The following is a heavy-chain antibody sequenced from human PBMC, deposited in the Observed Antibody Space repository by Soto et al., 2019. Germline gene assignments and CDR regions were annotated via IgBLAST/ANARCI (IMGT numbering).Heavy chain of an antibody. V-gene: IGHV4-4*02. CDR1: SGSSSSSDW. Sequence: QVHLEESGPGLVKPSGTLLLTCAVSSGSSSSSDWWTWVRQPPGKGLEWIGEINHRGTTNYNPSLQSRSIISVDKSQNQFPLRLTSVTAADTAVYYCARENRGTIHPYSSYLDVWGNGAPVPVSS. CDR3: ARENRGTIHPYSSYLDV. J-gene: IGHJ6*03. D-gene: IGHD1-7*01. CDR2: INHRGTT.